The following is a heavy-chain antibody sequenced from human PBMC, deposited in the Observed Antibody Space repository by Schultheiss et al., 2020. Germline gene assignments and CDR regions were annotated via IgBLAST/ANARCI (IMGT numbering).Heavy chain of an antibody. CDR3: ARHRGNGLLLDY. D-gene: IGHD4-23*01. J-gene: IGHJ4*02. Sequence: SATLSLTCTVSGGSVSGYHWSWIRQPPGKGLEWIGRIYDSGSTNYNPSLKSRVTISVDTSKNQFSLKLSSVTAADTAVYYCARHRGNGLLLDYWGQGTLVTVSS. V-gene: IGHV4-59*08. CDR1: GGSVSGYH. CDR2: IYDSGST.